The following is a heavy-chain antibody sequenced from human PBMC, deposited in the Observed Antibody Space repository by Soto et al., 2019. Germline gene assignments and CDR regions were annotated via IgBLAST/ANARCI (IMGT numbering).Heavy chain of an antibody. V-gene: IGHV3-23*01. CDR1: GFTFSTFA. D-gene: IGHD1-26*01. CDR2: ISGSGGST. Sequence: EVQLLESGGGLVQPGGSLRLSCAASGFTFSTFAMSWVRQRPGKGLEWVSGISGSGGSTDYVDSLKGRFTISRDNSNNTLYLQMSSLRVEDTAVYYCAKGRSGGTYSGAILPFDYWGQGTLVTVSS. J-gene: IGHJ4*02. CDR3: AKGRSGGTYSGAILPFDY.